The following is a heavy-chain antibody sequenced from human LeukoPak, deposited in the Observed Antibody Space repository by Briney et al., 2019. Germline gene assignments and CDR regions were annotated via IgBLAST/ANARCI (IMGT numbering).Heavy chain of an antibody. D-gene: IGHD6-19*01. Sequence: GESLEISCEGSGFSFTTYWIGWVRQMPGEGLGWVGIIYSGDSDTRYSPSFQGQVTISADKSINTAYLQWSSLKASDTAMYYCARKDSGWGYWGQGTLVTVSS. CDR2: IYSGDSDT. V-gene: IGHV5-51*01. CDR1: GFSFTTYW. CDR3: ARKDSGWGY. J-gene: IGHJ4*02.